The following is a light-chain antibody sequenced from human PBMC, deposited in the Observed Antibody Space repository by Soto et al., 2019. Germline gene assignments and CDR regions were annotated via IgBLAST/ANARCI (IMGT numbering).Light chain of an antibody. Sequence: EMVMTQSPATLSVSPGERATLSCRASQSVSTNLAWYQQKPGQAPRLLMYGASTKATGIPARFSGSGSGTEFTLTISSLQSEDFAVYYCQQYNNWPPFTFGPGTKVDIK. CDR1: QSVSTN. CDR2: GAS. V-gene: IGKV3-15*01. CDR3: QQYNNWPPFT. J-gene: IGKJ3*01.